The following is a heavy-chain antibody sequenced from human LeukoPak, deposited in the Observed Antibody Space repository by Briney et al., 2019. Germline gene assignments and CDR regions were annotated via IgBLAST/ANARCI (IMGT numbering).Heavy chain of an antibody. CDR1: GFTVSSNY. Sequence: PGGSLRLSCAASGFTVSSNYMNWVRQAPGKGLEWVSVIYSGGNTYYADSVKGRFITSRDNSKNTLYLQMNSLRVEDTAVYYCARGHSGRYFASDYWGQGTLVTVSS. CDR2: IYSGGNT. V-gene: IGHV3-66*01. J-gene: IGHJ4*02. D-gene: IGHD1-26*01. CDR3: ARGHSGRYFASDY.